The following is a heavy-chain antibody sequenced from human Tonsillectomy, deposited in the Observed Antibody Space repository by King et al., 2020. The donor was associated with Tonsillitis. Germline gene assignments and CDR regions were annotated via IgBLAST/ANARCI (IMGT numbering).Heavy chain of an antibody. J-gene: IGHJ4*02. CDR3: THNDVESTGTSDY. Sequence: TLKESGPTLVKPTQTLTLTCTFSGFSLSTSGVGVAWIRQPPGKALEWLALIYWDDDKRYSTALESRLTITKDTSKNQVVLTMTDVDPVDTATYYCTHNDVESTGTSDYWGQGTLVTVS. CDR1: GFSLSTSGVG. CDR2: IYWDDDK. V-gene: IGHV2-5*02. D-gene: IGHD1/OR15-1a*01.